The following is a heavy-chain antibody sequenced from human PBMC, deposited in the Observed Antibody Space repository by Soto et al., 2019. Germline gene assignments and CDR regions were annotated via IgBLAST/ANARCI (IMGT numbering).Heavy chain of an antibody. CDR2: IYYSGST. CDR3: AREQGINGNGFYYYYGMDV. V-gene: IGHV4-59*01. J-gene: IGHJ6*02. D-gene: IGHD1-20*01. Sequence: SETLSLICTVSGGSISSYYWSWIRQPPGKGLEWIGYIYYSGSTNYNPSLKSRVTISVDTSKTQFSLKLSSVTAADTAVYYCAREQGINGNGFYYYYGMDVWGQGTTVTVSS. CDR1: GGSISSYY.